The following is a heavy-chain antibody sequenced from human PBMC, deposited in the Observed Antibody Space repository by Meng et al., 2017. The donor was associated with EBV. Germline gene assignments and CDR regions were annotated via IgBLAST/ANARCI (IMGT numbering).Heavy chain of an antibody. V-gene: IGHV1-69*01. Sequence: QGQVEQSGAEVKGPGSSVKISCKTSGGPFRSDAVSWVRQGPGQGLEWLGGLIPMSGAPHYAQKFQDRVTITADEYTRTHYMELSSLRSDDTAMYYCASESGRGFTPDFWGQGTLVTVSS. CDR2: LIPMSGAP. CDR3: ASESGRGFTPDF. D-gene: IGHD3-10*01. J-gene: IGHJ4*02. CDR1: GGPFRSDA.